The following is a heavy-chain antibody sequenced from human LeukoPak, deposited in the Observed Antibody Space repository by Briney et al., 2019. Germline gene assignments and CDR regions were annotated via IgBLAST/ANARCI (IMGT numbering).Heavy chain of an antibody. CDR3: AGVLRFLEWSTNFDY. CDR2: INSNSGGT. CDR1: GYTFTCYY. D-gene: IGHD3-3*01. J-gene: IGHJ4*02. V-gene: IGHV1-2*06. Sequence: ASVKVSCKASGYTFTCYYMHWVRQAPGQGLEWMGRINSNSGGTNYAQKFQGRVTMTRDTSISTAYMELSRLRSDDTAVYYCAGVLRFLEWSTNFDYWGQGTLVTVSS.